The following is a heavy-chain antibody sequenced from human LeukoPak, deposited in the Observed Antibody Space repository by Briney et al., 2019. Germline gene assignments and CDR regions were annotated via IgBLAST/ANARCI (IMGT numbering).Heavy chain of an antibody. CDR1: GDSVSSNSAA. V-gene: IGHV6-1*01. J-gene: IGHJ4*02. D-gene: IGHD3-10*01. CDR2: TYYRSKWYT. Sequence: QTLSLTCAISGDSVSSNSAAWIWIRQSPSRGLEWLGRTYYRSKWYTEYAVSVKSRITINPDTSKNQFSLQLSSVNPEDTAVYYCARLGSGSNYWGQGTLVIVSS. CDR3: ARLGSGSNY.